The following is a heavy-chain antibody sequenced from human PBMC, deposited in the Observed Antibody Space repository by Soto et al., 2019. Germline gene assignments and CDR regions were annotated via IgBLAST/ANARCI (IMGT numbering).Heavy chain of an antibody. CDR1: GYTLTELS. CDR2: FDPEDGET. V-gene: IGHV1-24*01. Sequence: GASVKVSCKVSGYTLTELSMHWVRQAPGKGLEWMGGFDPEDGETIYAQKFQGRVTMTEDTSTDTAYMELSSLRSEDTAVYYCATGREWLSHNYYYYGMDVWGQGTTVTVSS. D-gene: IGHD3-3*01. J-gene: IGHJ6*02. CDR3: ATGREWLSHNYYYYGMDV.